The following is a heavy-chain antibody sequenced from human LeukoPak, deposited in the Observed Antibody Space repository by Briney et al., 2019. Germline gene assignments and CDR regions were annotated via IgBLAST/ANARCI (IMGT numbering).Heavy chain of an antibody. CDR2: IYYSGST. J-gene: IGHJ4*02. CDR1: GGSISSYY. CDR3: ARVRLKWFGEPHYFDY. Sequence: SETLSLTCTVSGGSISSYYWSWIRQPPGKGLEWIGYIYYSGSTNYNPSLKSRVTISVDTSKNQFSLKLSSVTAADTAVYYCARVRLKWFGEPHYFDYWGQGTLVTVSS. V-gene: IGHV4-59*12. D-gene: IGHD3-10*01.